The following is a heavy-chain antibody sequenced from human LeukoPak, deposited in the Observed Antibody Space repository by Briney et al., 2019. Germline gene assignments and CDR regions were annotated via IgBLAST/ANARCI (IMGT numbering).Heavy chain of an antibody. CDR2: ISYDGSNK. CDR3: ARAPYGGSYYLFDY. J-gene: IGHJ4*02. D-gene: IGHD1-26*01. CDR1: GFTFSSYA. V-gene: IGHV3-30-3*01. Sequence: GRSLRLSCAASGFTFSSYAMHWVRQAPGKGLEWVAVISYDGSNKYYADSVKGRFTISRDNSKNTLYLQMNSLRAEDTAVYYCARAPYGGSYYLFDYWGQGTLVTVSS.